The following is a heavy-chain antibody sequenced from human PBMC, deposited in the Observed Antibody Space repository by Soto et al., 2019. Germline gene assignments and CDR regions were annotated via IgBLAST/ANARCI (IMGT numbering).Heavy chain of an antibody. Sequence: EVQLVQSGGGLVQPGGSLRLSCVASGFTFSTYWMTWVRQAPGMGLEWVAGIKEDGSEEVYVDSVKGRFSISRDNAKTSLYLQLNSLRAEETAVYYGATAISSPFRNADYWGQGSLVTVSS. D-gene: IGHD1-1*01. V-gene: IGHV3-7*01. CDR1: GFTFSTYW. CDR2: IKEDGSEE. J-gene: IGHJ4*02. CDR3: ATAISSPFRNADY.